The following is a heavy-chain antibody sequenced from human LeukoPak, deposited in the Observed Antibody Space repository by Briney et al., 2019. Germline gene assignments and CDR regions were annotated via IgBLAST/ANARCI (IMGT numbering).Heavy chain of an antibody. CDR3: ARDLKIFGVVILADYYYGMDV. CDR1: GFTFSSYA. CDR2: ISYDGSNK. D-gene: IGHD3-3*01. V-gene: IGHV3-30-3*01. J-gene: IGHJ6*02. Sequence: PGGSLRLSCAASGFTFSSYAMHWVRQAPGKGLEWVAVISYDGSNKYYADSVKRRFTISRDNSKNTLYLQMNSLRAEDTAVYYCARDLKIFGVVILADYYYGMDVWGQGTTVTVSS.